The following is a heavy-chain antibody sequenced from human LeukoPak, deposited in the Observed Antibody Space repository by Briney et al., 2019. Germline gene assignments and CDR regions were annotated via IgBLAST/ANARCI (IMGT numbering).Heavy chain of an antibody. J-gene: IGHJ4*02. Sequence: SSETLSLTCTVSGGSISSYYWSWIRQPPGKGLEWIGYIYYSGSTNYNPSLKSRVTISVDTSKNQFSLKLSSVTAADTAVYYCARIIVGATIGYWGQGTLVTVSS. CDR2: IYYSGST. V-gene: IGHV4-59*08. D-gene: IGHD1-26*01. CDR1: GGSISSYY. CDR3: ARIIVGATIGY.